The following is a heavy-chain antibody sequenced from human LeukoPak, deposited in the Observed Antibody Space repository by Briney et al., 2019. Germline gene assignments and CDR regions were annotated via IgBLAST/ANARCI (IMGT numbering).Heavy chain of an antibody. CDR1: GYSFTNCW. J-gene: IGHJ2*01. CDR2: IYPGASDA. Sequence: GESLKISCKASGYSFTNCWIGWVRQMPGEGLEWMGIIYPGASDARYSPSFQGQVTISADQSISTAYLQWSSLKASDTAMFYCARRTYYDFWYFDVWGRGTLVTVSS. V-gene: IGHV5-51*01. D-gene: IGHD1-26*01. CDR3: ARRTYYDFWYFDV.